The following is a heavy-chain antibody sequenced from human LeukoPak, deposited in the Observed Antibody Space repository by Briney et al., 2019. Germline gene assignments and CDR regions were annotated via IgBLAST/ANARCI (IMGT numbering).Heavy chain of an antibody. CDR2: IHYSGIT. J-gene: IGHJ5*02. CDR1: GYSISSDNW. V-gene: IGHV4-28*01. Sequence: SDTLSLTCAVSGYSISSDNWWGWIRQPPGKGLEWIGYIHYSGITYYSPSLKSRVTLSVDTSKNQFSLRLSSVTAVDTAVYYCARKPNAVYWFAPWGQGTLVTVSS. D-gene: IGHD4/OR15-4a*01. CDR3: ARKPNAVYWFAP.